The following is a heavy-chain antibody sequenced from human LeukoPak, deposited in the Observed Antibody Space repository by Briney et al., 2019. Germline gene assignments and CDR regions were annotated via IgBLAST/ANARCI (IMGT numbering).Heavy chain of an antibody. D-gene: IGHD6-19*01. CDR3: AKSEGSSSARRFDY. Sequence: LAGESLRLSCAASGFTFTSYAMSWVRQAPGKGLEWVSAISAGGENTDYADSVKGRFTIPRDNSKNTLYLQVNSLRAEDTAAYYCAKSEGSSSARRFDYWGQGTLVTVSS. CDR1: GFTFTSYA. J-gene: IGHJ4*02. CDR2: ISAGGENT. V-gene: IGHV3-23*01.